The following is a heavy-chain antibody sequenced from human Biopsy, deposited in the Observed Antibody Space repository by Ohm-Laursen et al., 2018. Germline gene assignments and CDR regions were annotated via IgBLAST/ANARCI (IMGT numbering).Heavy chain of an antibody. J-gene: IGHJ2*01. CDR2: VSYTGST. CDR1: GDSISSYY. V-gene: IGHV4-59*01. CDR3: ARDRGFYSDRTVPGYFDL. D-gene: IGHD3-22*01. Sequence: GTLSLTCTVSGDSISSYYWSWIRQPPGKGLEWIGYVSYTGSTDYNPSLQSRVTISVDTSKNHFSLRLRSVTPADTAMYYCARDRGFYSDRTVPGYFDLWGRGPLVTVSS.